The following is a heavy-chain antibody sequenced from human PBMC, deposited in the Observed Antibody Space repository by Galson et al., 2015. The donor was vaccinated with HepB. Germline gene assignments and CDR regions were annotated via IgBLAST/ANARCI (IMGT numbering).Heavy chain of an antibody. CDR2: INSRGDTT. V-gene: IGHV3-23*01. CDR1: GFTFSSYA. CDR3: AREGRGHSSIAARSAGDDAFDI. J-gene: IGHJ3*02. Sequence: SLRLSCAASGFTFSSYAMSWVRQAPGKGLEWVSTINSRGDTTHYADSVKGRFTMTRDTSISTAYMELSRLRSDDTAVYYCAREGRGHSSIAARSAGDDAFDIWGQGTMVTVSS. D-gene: IGHD6-6*01.